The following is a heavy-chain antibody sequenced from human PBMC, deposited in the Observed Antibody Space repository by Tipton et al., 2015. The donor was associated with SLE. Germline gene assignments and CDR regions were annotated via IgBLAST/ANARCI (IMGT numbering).Heavy chain of an antibody. CDR2: IYYSGST. D-gene: IGHD2-15*01. J-gene: IGHJ6*02. CDR3: ARGGSIVVEVAALGGMDV. CDR1: GGSISSSSYY. V-gene: IGHV4-39*07. Sequence: TLSLTCTVSGGSISSSSYYWGWIRQPPGKGLEWIGSIYYSGSTYYNPSLKSRVTISVDTSKNQFSLKLSSVTAADTAVYYCARGGSIVVEVAALGGMDVWGQGTTVTVSS.